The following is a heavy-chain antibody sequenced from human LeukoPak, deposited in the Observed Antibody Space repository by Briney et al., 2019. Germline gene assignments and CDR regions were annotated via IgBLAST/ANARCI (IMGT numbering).Heavy chain of an antibody. CDR2: ISAYNGNT. D-gene: IGHD5-12*01. V-gene: IGHV1-18*01. Sequence: ASVKVSCKASGYTFTSYGISWVRQAPGQGLEWMGWISAYNGNTNYAQKLQGRVTMTTDTSTSTAYMELRSLRSDDTAVYYCAREGMTGYSGYGAYMDVWGRGTTVTVSS. J-gene: IGHJ6*03. CDR1: GYTFTSYG. CDR3: AREGMTGYSGYGAYMDV.